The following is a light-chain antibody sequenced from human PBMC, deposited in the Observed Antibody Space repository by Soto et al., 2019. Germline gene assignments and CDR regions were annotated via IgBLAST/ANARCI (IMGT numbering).Light chain of an antibody. CDR1: DSDVGGYNY. CDR2: GVT. J-gene: IGLJ2*01. Sequence: QSALTQPASVSGSPGQSITISCTGTDSDVGGYNYVSWYQQHPGKAPKLIIYGVTNRPSGVSNRFSGSKSGNTASLTISGLQAEDEADYYCSSYTTRSNYVVLGGGTKLTVL. V-gene: IGLV2-14*01. CDR3: SSYTTRSNYVV.